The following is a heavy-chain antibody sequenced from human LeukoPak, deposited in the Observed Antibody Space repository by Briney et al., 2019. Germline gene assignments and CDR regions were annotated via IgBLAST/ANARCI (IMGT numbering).Heavy chain of an antibody. CDR1: GDSISGFY. V-gene: IGHV4-59*08. Sequence: SETLSLTCTVSGDSISGFYWNWIRQPPGKGLEWIGYIYYSGSTNYNPSLKSRVTISVDTSKNQFSLKLSSVTAADTAVYYCARVGILTGYYDYWGQGTLVTVSS. CDR2: IYYSGST. J-gene: IGHJ4*02. CDR3: ARVGILTGYYDY. D-gene: IGHD3-9*01.